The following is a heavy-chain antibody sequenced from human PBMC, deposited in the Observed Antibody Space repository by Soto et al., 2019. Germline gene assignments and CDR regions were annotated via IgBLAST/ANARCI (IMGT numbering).Heavy chain of an antibody. J-gene: IGHJ4*02. CDR2: IFPDDSDI. Sequence: GESLKISCKASGYTFTRYWIGWVRQKPGQGLEWLGVIFPDDSDIRYNPSFRGQATISADKSVNTVYLQWIGLKASDTAIYYCVRRIAWYYFDSWGQGTPVTVSS. D-gene: IGHD6-13*01. CDR3: VRRIAWYYFDS. V-gene: IGHV5-51*01. CDR1: GYTFTRYW.